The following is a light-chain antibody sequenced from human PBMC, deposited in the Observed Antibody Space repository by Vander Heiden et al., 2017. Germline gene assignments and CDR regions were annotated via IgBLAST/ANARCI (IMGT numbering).Light chain of an antibody. Sequence: DIQMTQSPSSLSASVGDRVTITCQASQDVTNYLNWYQQKPGQAPKSLIYDASNLERGVPSRFSGSGSGTDFTFTISSLQPEDIATYYCQQYDNHPRTFGQGTKVEIK. V-gene: IGKV1-33*01. J-gene: IGKJ1*01. CDR1: QDVTNY. CDR3: QQYDNHPRT. CDR2: DAS.